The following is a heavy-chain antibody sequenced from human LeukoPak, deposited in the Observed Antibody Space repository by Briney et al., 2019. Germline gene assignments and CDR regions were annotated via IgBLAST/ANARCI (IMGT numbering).Heavy chain of an antibody. V-gene: IGHV1-69*13. J-gene: IGHJ4*02. CDR1: GGTFSDYV. CDR2: ISPLLGAS. D-gene: IGHD3-9*01. CDR3: ATYDVLTGFEY. Sequence: SVKVSCTASGGTFSDYVISWVRQAPGQGLNWMGGISPLLGASKHTQNFHDRVTITADESTSTAYMELSDLRSADTAVYYCATYDVLTGFEYWGQGTLVTVSS.